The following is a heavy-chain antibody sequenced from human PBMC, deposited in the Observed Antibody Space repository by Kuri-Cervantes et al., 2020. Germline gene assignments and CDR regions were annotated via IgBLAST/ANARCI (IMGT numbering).Heavy chain of an antibody. D-gene: IGHD2-2*02. V-gene: IGHV3-48*03. CDR3: ARDTVPAAISYYMDV. CDR1: GFTFSSYA. J-gene: IGHJ6*03. Sequence: GGSLRLSCAASGFTFSSYAMNWVRQAPGKGLEWVSYISSSGSTIYYADSVKGRFIISRDNAKKSLYLQMNSLRAEDTALYYCARDTVPAAISYYMDVWGKGTKVTVSS. CDR2: ISSSGSTI.